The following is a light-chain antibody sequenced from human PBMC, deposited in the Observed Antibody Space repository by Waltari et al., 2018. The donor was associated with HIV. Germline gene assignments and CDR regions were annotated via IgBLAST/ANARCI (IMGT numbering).Light chain of an antibody. CDR3: ATWDGSLGGAYV. CDR1: TSNVGSNF. Sequence: QSVLTQPPSASGTPGQRVTISCSGTTSNVGSNFVSLYQQLPGTSPKLLSDRDNRWPSGVPDRFSGSKSGASASLAISGLRSEDEGDYYCATWDGSLGGAYVFGAGTKVSVL. CDR2: RDN. J-gene: IGLJ1*01. V-gene: IGLV1-47*01.